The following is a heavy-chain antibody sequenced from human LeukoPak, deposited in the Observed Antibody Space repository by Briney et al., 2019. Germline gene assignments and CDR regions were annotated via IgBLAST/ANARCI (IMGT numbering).Heavy chain of an antibody. V-gene: IGHV4-59*01. CDR2: IYYSGATSPNPPHYSGTP. CDR3: ARVPETDFYYDTSGYFDS. Sequence: SETLSLTCNVSGGSITDNYWSWIRQTPGKGLEWIGNIYYSGATSPNPPHYSGTPTYNPSLMSRVSISVDTSKSHFSLKVRSVTAADTAVYYCARVPETDFYYDTSGYFDSWGQGILVTVSS. D-gene: IGHD3-22*01. CDR1: GGSITDNY. J-gene: IGHJ4*02.